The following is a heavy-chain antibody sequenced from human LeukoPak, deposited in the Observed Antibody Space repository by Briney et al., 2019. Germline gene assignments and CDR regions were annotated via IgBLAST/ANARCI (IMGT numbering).Heavy chain of an antibody. CDR2: IYYSGST. D-gene: IGHD6-19*01. CDR1: GGSMSSYY. V-gene: IGHV4-59*08. Sequence: SETLSFTCTVSGGSMSSYYWSWIRQPPGKGLEWIGYIYYSGSTNYNPSLKSRVTISVDTSMTQFSLKLSSVTAADTAVYYCARHGGSGWYEVDYWGQGTLVTVSS. J-gene: IGHJ4*02. CDR3: ARHGGSGWYEVDY.